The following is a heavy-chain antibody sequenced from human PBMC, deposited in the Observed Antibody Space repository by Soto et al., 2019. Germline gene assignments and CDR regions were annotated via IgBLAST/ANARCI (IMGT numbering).Heavy chain of an antibody. J-gene: IGHJ4*02. D-gene: IGHD6-19*01. CDR1: GFPFSHYA. CDR3: GKERRGSGWSVCNF. Sequence: PGGSLRLSCTASGFPFSHYAMNWFRQGPGTRLEWVADISGSGDSARYADSVRGRFTISRDNSRDTLYLQMNSLRVDDTAVYYCGKERRGSGWSVCNFWGQGALVTVSS. CDR2: ISGSGDSA. V-gene: IGHV3-23*01.